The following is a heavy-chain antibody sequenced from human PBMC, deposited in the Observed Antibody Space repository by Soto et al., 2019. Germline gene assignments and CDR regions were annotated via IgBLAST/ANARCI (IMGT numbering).Heavy chain of an antibody. CDR1: GFTFSSYA. V-gene: IGHV3-23*01. Sequence: PGGSLRLSCAASGFTFSSYAMSWVRQAPGKGLEWVSAISGSGGSTYYADSVKGRFTISRDNSKNTLYLQMNSLRAEDTAVYYCAKAKGVYSSLTLYYWGQGTLVTVSS. J-gene: IGHJ4*02. CDR2: ISGSGGST. D-gene: IGHD6-13*01. CDR3: AKAKGVYSSLTLYY.